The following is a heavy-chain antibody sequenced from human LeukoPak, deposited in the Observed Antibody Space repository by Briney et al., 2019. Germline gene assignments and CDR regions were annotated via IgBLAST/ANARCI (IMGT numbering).Heavy chain of an antibody. CDR1: GFSFSTYG. Sequence: GSLRLSFAASGFSFSTYGMHWVRQAPGKGLEWVAAAQGDGRLQYYADSVKGRFTISKDISKSTLYVQMNSLRAEDTAVYYCATGGGFYYGHWGQGTLVTVSS. CDR3: ATGGGFYYGH. CDR2: AQGDGRLQ. J-gene: IGHJ4*02. D-gene: IGHD3-22*01. V-gene: IGHV3-30*02.